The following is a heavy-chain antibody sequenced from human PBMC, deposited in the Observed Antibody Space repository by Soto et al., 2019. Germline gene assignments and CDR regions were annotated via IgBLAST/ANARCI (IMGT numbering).Heavy chain of an antibody. CDR2: MNPNSGNT. Sequence: ASVKVSCKASRYTFISYDINWVRQATGQGLEWMGWMNPNSGNTGYAEKFQGRITMTRNTAINTAYMELSSLRSEDPAVSYCASGQEVWWNAGPLGLRGLGVWVQGPTGSVSS. D-gene: IGHD3-16*01. V-gene: IGHV1-8*01. CDR3: ASGQEVWWNAGPLGLRGLGV. J-gene: IGHJ6*02. CDR1: RYTFISYD.